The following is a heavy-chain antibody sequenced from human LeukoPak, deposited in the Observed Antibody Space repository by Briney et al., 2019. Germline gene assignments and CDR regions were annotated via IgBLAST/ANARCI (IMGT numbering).Heavy chain of an antibody. D-gene: IGHD1-26*01. CDR2: INPNSGGT. CDR1: GYTFTGYY. J-gene: IGHJ3*02. Sequence: ASVEVSCKASGYTFTGYYMHWVRQAPGQGLEWTGRINPNSGGTNYAQKFQGRVTMTRDTSISTAYMELSRLRSDDTAVYYCARARLITVVGATPAFDIWGQGTMVTVSS. CDR3: ARARLITVVGATPAFDI. V-gene: IGHV1-2*06.